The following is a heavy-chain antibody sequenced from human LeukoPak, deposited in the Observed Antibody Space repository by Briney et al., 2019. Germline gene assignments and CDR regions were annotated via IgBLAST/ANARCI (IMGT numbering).Heavy chain of an antibody. CDR2: INPSAGST. CDR3: ARGKGDGYNLGTFDI. Sequence: ASVKVSCKASGHTFSSYYVHWLRQAPGQGLEWMGIINPSAGSTTYAQNFQGRVTMTRDTSTSTVYVELSRLTSDDTAVYYCARGKGDGYNLGTFDIWGQGTMVTVSS. J-gene: IGHJ3*02. D-gene: IGHD5-24*01. CDR1: GHTFSSYY. V-gene: IGHV1-46*01.